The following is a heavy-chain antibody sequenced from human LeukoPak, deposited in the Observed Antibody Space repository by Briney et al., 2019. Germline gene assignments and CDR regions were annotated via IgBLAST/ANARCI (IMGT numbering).Heavy chain of an antibody. V-gene: IGHV3-23*01. CDR2: ISGSGSNT. Sequence: GGSLRLSCAASGFTFGSYATSWVRHAPGQGLEWVSGISGSGSNTYYADSVKGRFTISRDNSKNTLYLQMNSPRADDTAVYYCAKGKQQLTTLDYWGQGTLVTVSS. J-gene: IGHJ4*02. D-gene: IGHD6-13*01. CDR3: AKGKQQLTTLDY. CDR1: GFTFGSYA.